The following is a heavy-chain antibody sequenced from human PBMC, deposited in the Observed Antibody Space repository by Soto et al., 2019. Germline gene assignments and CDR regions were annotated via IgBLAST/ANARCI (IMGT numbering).Heavy chain of an antibody. Sequence: VESLKISCKGFGYIFSNHWICCFRQMPVKGLEWMGIIDLSNSGTRYSPSFQGQVAISADKSISTVYLQWSSLKASDTAMYYCARRTSTSGWRHYFDYWGQGTLVTVSS. D-gene: IGHD6-19*01. V-gene: IGHV5-51*01. CDR1: GYIFSNHW. J-gene: IGHJ4*02. CDR2: IDLSNSGT. CDR3: ARRTSTSGWRHYFDY.